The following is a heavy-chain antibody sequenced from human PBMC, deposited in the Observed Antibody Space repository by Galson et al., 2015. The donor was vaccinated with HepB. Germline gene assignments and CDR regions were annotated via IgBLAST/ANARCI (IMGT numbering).Heavy chain of an antibody. CDR1: GFTFHTYA. V-gene: IGHV3-23*01. CDR2: VSDSGYTT. CDR3: VKLGHHYVWGSYRYDAFEI. D-gene: IGHD3-16*02. Sequence: SLRLSCAASGFTFHTYAMSWVRQVPGKGLEWVSVVSDSGYTTYYEDSVTGRFTISRDNSNNTLSLQMDRLRAEDTAKYYCVKLGHHYVWGSYRYDAFEIWGQGTMVTVS. J-gene: IGHJ3*02.